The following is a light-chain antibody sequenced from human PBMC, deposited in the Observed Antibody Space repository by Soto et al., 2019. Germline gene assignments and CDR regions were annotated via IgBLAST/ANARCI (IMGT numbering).Light chain of an antibody. CDR3: QSYDSSLSGSWV. CDR1: SSNIGAGYD. CDR2: GNS. Sequence: QSVLTQPPSVSGAPGQRVTISCTGSSSNIGAGYDVHWYQQLPRTAPKLLIYGNSNRPSGVPDRFSGSKSGTSASLASTGLQAEDEADYYCQSYDSSLSGSWVFGGGTKLTVL. J-gene: IGLJ3*02. V-gene: IGLV1-40*01.